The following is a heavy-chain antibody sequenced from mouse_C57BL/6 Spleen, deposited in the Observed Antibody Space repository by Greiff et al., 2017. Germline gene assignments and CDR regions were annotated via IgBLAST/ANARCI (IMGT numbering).Heavy chain of an antibody. D-gene: IGHD1-1*01. CDR1: GFTFSSYG. CDR3: ARRYYGSRWYFDV. CDR2: ISSGGSYT. V-gene: IGHV5-6*01. Sequence: EVQLVGSGGDLVKPGGSLKLSCAASGFTFSSYGMSWVRQTPDKRLEWVATISSGGSYTYYPDSVKGRFIISRDNAKNTLYLQMSSLKSEDTAMYYCARRYYGSRWYFDVWGTGTTVTVSS. J-gene: IGHJ1*03.